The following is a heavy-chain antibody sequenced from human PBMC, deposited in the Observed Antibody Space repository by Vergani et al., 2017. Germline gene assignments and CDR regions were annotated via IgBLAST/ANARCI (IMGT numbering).Heavy chain of an antibody. CDR1: GASINNDFYY. CDR3: ASDNKQLRPRAFDL. Sequence: QVQLQESGPGLVKPSQTLSLTCTVSGASINNDFYYWHCIRQPAGKGLEWIGRIYVSGITDYNSSLQSRVSMSVDTSKNQFSLTLTSMTAADTAVYYCASDNKQLRPRAFDLGGQGTMVIVSS. CDR2: IYVSGIT. J-gene: IGHJ3*01. D-gene: IGHD4-23*01. V-gene: IGHV4-61*02.